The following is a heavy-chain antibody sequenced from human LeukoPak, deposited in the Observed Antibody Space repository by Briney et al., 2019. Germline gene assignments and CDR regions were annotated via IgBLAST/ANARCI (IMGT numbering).Heavy chain of an antibody. CDR2: INHSGST. D-gene: IGHD5-12*01. J-gene: IGHJ4*02. CDR3: ASGYSGYDSRGY. CDR1: GGSFSGYY. Sequence: SEPLSLTCAVYGGSFSGYYWSWIRQPPGKGLEWIGEINHSGSTNYNPSLKSRVTISVDTSKNQFSLKLSSVTAADTAVYYCASGYSGYDSRGYWGQGTLVAVSS. V-gene: IGHV4-34*01.